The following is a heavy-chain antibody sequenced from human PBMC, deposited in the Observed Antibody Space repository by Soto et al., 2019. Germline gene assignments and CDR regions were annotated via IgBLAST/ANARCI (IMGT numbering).Heavy chain of an antibody. CDR1: GGSFSGYY. CDR3: ARDKITGLFDY. V-gene: IGHV4-34*01. D-gene: IGHD2-8*02. J-gene: IGHJ4*02. CDR2: INHNGST. Sequence: QVQLQQWGAGLLKPSETLSLTCAVSGGSFSGYYWTWIRQPPGTGLEWIGEINHNGSTNYNPSLKSRVTISVDTSKNQFSLQLTSVTASDTAVYDCARDKITGLFDYWGQGTLVTVSS.